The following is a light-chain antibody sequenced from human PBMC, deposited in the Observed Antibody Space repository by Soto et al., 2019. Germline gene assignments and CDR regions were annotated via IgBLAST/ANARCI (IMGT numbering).Light chain of an antibody. J-gene: IGKJ3*01. CDR3: QQYYSTPPT. Sequence: DIGMTQSPDSLAVSLGERANINCKSSQSVLYSSNNKNYLAWYQQKPGQPPKLLIYWASTRESGVPDRFSGSGSGTDFTLTISSLQAEDAAVYYCQQYYSTPPTFGPGTKVDVK. V-gene: IGKV4-1*01. CDR1: QSVLYSSNNKNY. CDR2: WAS.